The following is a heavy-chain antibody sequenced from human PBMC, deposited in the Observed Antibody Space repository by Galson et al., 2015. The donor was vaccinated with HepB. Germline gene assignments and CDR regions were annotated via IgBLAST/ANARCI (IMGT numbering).Heavy chain of an antibody. Sequence: SVKVSCKASGYTFTSYGISWVRQAPGQGLEWMGWISAYNGNTNYTQKLQGRVTMTTDTSTSTAYMELRSLRSDDTAVYYCARDTPRTWWFDPWGQGTLVTVSS. CDR2: ISAYNGNT. V-gene: IGHV1-18*01. J-gene: IGHJ5*02. CDR3: ARDTPRTWWFDP. CDR1: GYTFTSYG.